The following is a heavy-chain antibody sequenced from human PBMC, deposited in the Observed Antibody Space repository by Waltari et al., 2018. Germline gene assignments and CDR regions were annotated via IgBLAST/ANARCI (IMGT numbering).Heavy chain of an antibody. V-gene: IGHV4-59*01. CDR3: ARADGYNALDY. CDR2: IHYRGST. Sequence: QVQLQESGPGLVKPSETLSLTCTVSGGSISSYYWSWIRQPPGKGLEWIGYIHYRGSTNYNPSLKSRVTRSVDTSKNQFSLKLSSVTAADTAVYYCARADGYNALDYWGQGTLVTVSS. D-gene: IGHD5-12*01. J-gene: IGHJ4*02. CDR1: GGSISSYY.